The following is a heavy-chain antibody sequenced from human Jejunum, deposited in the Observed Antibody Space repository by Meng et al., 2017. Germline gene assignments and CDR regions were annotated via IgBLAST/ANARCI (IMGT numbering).Heavy chain of an antibody. CDR3: ARDSETYPTYFDY. CDR1: GGSVSSGFYY. CDR2: ISDSGTT. D-gene: IGHD5-24*01. J-gene: IGHJ4*02. V-gene: IGHV4-61*03. Sequence: QVQLRESGPGLVRPSETLSLTCPVSGGSVSSGFYYWSWIRQPPGKGLEWIGYISDSGTTNYNPSLKSRVTMSVDTSKNHFSLKLTSVTAADTAVYFCARDSETYPTYFDYWGQGTLVTVSS.